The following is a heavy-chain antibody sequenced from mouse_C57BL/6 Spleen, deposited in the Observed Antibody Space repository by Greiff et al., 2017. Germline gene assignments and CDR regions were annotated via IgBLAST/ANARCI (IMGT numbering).Heavy chain of an antibody. CDR1: GFSLTSYG. V-gene: IGHV2-3*01. D-gene: IGHD1-1*01. CDR3: ASPITTVVATPFYYAMDY. J-gene: IGHJ4*01. CDR2: IWGDGST. Sequence: VQRVESGPGLVAPSQSLSITCTVSGFSLTSYGVSWVRQPPGKGLEWLGVIWGDGSTNYHSALISRLSISKDNSKSQVFLKLNSLQTDDTATYYCASPITTVVATPFYYAMDYWGQGTSVTVSS.